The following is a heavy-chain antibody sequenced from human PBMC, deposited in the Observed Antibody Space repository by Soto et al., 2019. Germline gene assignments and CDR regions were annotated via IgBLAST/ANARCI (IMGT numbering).Heavy chain of an antibody. D-gene: IGHD3-10*01. CDR3: ARVDYYGSGSAPATFDY. CDR2: IYYSGST. CDR1: GGSISSYY. J-gene: IGHJ4*02. Sequence: SETLSLTCTVSGGSISSYYWSWIRQPPGKGLEWIGYIYYSGSTNYNPSLKSRVTISVDTSKNQFSLKLSSVTAADTAVYYCARVDYYGSGSAPATFDYWGQGTLVTVSS. V-gene: IGHV4-59*12.